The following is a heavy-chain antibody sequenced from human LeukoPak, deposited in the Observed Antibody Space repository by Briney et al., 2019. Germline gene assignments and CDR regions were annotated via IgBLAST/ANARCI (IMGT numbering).Heavy chain of an antibody. Sequence: GGSLRLSCAASGFTFSDYYMSWLRQAPGKGLERVSYISSSGSTIYYADSVKGRFTISRDNAKNSLYLQMNSLRAEDTAVYYCARVPYDGSGLYFDYWGQGTLVTVSS. CDR1: GFTFSDYY. CDR2: ISSSGSTI. J-gene: IGHJ4*02. D-gene: IGHD3-22*01. V-gene: IGHV3-11*01. CDR3: ARVPYDGSGLYFDY.